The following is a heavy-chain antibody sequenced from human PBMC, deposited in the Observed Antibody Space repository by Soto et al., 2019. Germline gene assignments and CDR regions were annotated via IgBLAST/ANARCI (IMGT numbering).Heavy chain of an antibody. Sequence: PGGSLRLSCAASGFTFSSYSMNWVRQAPGKGLEWVSSISSSSSYIYYADSVKGRFTISRDNAKNSLYLQMNSLRAEDTAVYYCARGGDYGGNAWLDHWGRGTLVTVSS. J-gene: IGHJ4*02. CDR2: ISSSSSYI. V-gene: IGHV3-21*01. D-gene: IGHD4-17*01. CDR3: ARGGDYGGNAWLDH. CDR1: GFTFSSYS.